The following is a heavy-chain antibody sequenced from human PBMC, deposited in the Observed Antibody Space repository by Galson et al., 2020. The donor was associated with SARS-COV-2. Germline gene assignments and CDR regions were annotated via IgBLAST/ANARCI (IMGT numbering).Heavy chain of an antibody. CDR3: ARDRDWGYYYYGLDV. D-gene: IGHD7-27*01. V-gene: IGHV3-11*01. CDR1: GFTFSDYY. Sequence: GGSLRLSCEVSGFTFSDYYMSWIRQAPGKGLEWVSYISHSGSSIHYADSVKGRFTISRDNAKKLLYLQMNSLRVEDTAVYYCARDRDWGYYYYGLDVWGQGTTVTVSS. CDR2: ISHSGSSI. J-gene: IGHJ6*02.